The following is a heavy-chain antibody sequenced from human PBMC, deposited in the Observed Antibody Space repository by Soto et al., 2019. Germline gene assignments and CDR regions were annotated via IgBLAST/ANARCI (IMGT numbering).Heavy chain of an antibody. J-gene: IGHJ3*02. Sequence: EVQLVESGGGLVKPGGSLRLSCAASGFTFSNAWMSWVRQAPGKGLEWVGRIKSKTDGGTTDYAAPVKGRFTISRDDSKNTLYLQMNSLKTEDTAVYCCTTDTPYIVVVVAATLGAFDIWGQGTMVTVSS. CDR3: TTDTPYIVVVVAATLGAFDI. CDR2: IKSKTDGGTT. CDR1: GFTFSNAW. D-gene: IGHD2-15*01. V-gene: IGHV3-15*01.